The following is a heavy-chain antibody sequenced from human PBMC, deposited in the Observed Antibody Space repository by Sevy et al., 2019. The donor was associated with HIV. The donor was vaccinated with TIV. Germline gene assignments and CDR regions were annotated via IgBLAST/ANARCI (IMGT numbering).Heavy chain of an antibody. V-gene: IGHV3-48*01. D-gene: IGHD5-12*01. J-gene: IGHJ6*02. CDR1: GFTFSSYS. CDR3: ARNGGYADYGMDV. Sequence: GGSLRLSCAASGFTFSSYSMNWVRQAPGKGLEWISYISSTSSTIYYADSVKGRFTISRDNAKNSLYLQMNSLGAEDTAVYYCARNGGYADYGMDVWGQGTTVTVSS. CDR2: ISSTSSTI.